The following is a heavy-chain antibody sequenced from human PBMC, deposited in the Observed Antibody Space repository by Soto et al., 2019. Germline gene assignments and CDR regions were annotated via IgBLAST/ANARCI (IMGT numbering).Heavy chain of an antibody. CDR1: GDSVSSNSAG. CDR3: ARGEQYSGRIFDY. D-gene: IGHD1-26*01. V-gene: IGHV6-1*01. Sequence: SQTLSLTCAITGDSVSSNSAGWSWVRQSPSRGLEWLGRTYYRSKWYYEYAVSVRGRITVNPDTSKNQYSLQLNSVTPEDTAVYFCARGEQYSGRIFDYWGQGTLVTVSS. CDR2: TYYRSKWYY. J-gene: IGHJ4*01.